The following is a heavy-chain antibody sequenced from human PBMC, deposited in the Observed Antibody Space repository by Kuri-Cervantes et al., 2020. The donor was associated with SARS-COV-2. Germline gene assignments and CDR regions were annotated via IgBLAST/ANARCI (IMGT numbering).Heavy chain of an antibody. Sequence: ASVKVSCKVSGYTLTELSMHWVRQAPGKRLEWMGGFDPEDGETIYAQKFQGRVTMTEDTSTDTAYMELSSLRSEDTAVYYCATRDYKEYYFDYWGQGTLVTVSS. CDR3: ATRDYKEYYFDY. J-gene: IGHJ4*02. CDR1: GYTLTELS. CDR2: FDPEDGET. V-gene: IGHV1-24*01. D-gene: IGHD4-11*01.